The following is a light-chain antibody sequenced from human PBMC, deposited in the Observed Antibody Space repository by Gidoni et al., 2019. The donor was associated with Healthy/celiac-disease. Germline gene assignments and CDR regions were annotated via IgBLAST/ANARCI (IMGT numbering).Light chain of an antibody. Sequence: EIVLTQSPATLSLSPGERATLSCWASQSVSSYLAWYQQKPGQAPRLLIYDASNRATGIPARFSGSGSGTDFTRTISSLEPEDFAVYYCQQRSNWRPTFGGGTKVEIK. CDR3: QQRSNWRPT. CDR2: DAS. V-gene: IGKV3-11*01. J-gene: IGKJ4*01. CDR1: QSVSSY.